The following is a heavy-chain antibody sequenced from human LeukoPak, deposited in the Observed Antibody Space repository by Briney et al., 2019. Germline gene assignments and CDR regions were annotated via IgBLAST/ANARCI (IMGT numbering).Heavy chain of an antibody. CDR3: ATAVLYGGNDFDY. J-gene: IGHJ4*02. CDR2: INPNSGVT. D-gene: IGHD5-12*01. CDR1: RYTFTGYY. V-gene: IGHV1-2*02. Sequence: GASVTVSCKASRYTFTGYYMHWVRQAPGQGLEWMGWINPNSGVTKFAQRFQGRVTMTRDTSTSTAYLDLSSLRSDDTAVYYCATAVLYGGNDFDYWGQGTLVTVSS.